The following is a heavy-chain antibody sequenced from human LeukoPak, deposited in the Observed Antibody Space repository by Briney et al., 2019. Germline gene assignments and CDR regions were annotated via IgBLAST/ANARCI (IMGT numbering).Heavy chain of an antibody. J-gene: IGHJ5*02. CDR2: IWNDGSDK. CDR3: ARDLRSIVGTTPFKWFDT. Sequence: GMSLRLSCAASGLTFSNFGMHWVRQAPGKGLEWVALIWNDGSDKYYADSGKGRFTISRDNSKNTLYLQMNSLRAEDTAMYYCARDLRSIVGTTPFKWFDTWGQGTLVTVSS. V-gene: IGHV3-33*01. CDR1: GLTFSNFG. D-gene: IGHD1-26*01.